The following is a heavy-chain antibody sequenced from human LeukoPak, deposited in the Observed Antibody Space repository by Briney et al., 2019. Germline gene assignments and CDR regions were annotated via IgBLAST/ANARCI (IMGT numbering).Heavy chain of an antibody. J-gene: IGHJ3*02. V-gene: IGHV1-69*13. D-gene: IGHD3-3*01. CDR1: GGTFSSYA. Sequence: GASVKVSCKASGGTFSSYAISWVRQAPGQGLEWMGGIIPIFGTANYAQKFQGRVTITADESTSTAYMELSSLRSEDTAVYYCARGNRRVYFFFGVDRHDAFDIWGQGTMVTVSS. CDR3: ARGNRRVYFFFGVDRHDAFDI. CDR2: IIPIFGTA.